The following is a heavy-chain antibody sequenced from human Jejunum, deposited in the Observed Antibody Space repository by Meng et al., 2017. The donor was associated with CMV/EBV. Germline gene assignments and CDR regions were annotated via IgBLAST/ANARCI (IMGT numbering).Heavy chain of an antibody. CDR3: ARGVWVGYCPNVFCFNNWFDP. D-gene: IGHD2-8*01. V-gene: IGHV3-74*03. CDR2: INGNGINI. J-gene: IGHJ5*02. CDR1: W. Sequence: WIRWVRQVPGLGLVWVSHINGNGINITHAGSVKGRITTPRDNVKNTLYAQMNSLRAEDTAVYYCARGVWVGYCPNVFCFNNWFDPWGQGTLVTVSS.